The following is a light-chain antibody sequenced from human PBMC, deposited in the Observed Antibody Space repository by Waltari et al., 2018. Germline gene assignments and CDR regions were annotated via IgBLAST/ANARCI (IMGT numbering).Light chain of an antibody. CDR1: QGISNS. CDR2: AAS. V-gene: IGKV1-NL1*01. Sequence: DIQMTQSPSSLSASVGDRVTITCRASQGISNSLAWYQQKPGKAPKLLLYAASRLESGVPSRFSGSGSGTDYTLTISSLQPEDFATYYCQQYYRTNTFGQGTKLDI. J-gene: IGKJ2*01. CDR3: QQYYRTNT.